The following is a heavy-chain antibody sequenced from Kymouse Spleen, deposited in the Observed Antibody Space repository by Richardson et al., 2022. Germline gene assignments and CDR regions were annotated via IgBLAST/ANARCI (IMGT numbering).Heavy chain of an antibody. D-gene: IGHD2-21*02. V-gene: IGHV1-3*01. J-gene: IGHJ4*02. CDR2: INAGNGNT. Sequence: QVQLVQSGAEVKKPGASVKVSCKASGYTFTSYAMHWVRQAPGQRLEWMGWINAGNGNTKYSQKFQGRVTITRDTSASTAYMELSSLRSEDTAVYYCARAYCGGDCYSNYFDYWGQGTLVTVSS. CDR3: ARAYCGGDCYSNYFDY. CDR1: GYTFTSYA.